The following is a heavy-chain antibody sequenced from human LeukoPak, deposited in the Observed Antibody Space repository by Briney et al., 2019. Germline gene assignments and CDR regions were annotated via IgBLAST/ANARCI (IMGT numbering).Heavy chain of an antibody. CDR2: INHTGST. J-gene: IGHJ4*02. Sequence: SETLSLTCGVYDGSFSGYYWTWIRQPPGKGLEWIGEINHTGSTNYNPSLKSRVTISVDTSKNQFSLKLSSVTAADTAVYYCARRGPRRVPAAMALRYWGQGTLVTVSS. D-gene: IGHD2-2*01. CDR1: DGSFSGYY. V-gene: IGHV4-34*01. CDR3: ARRGPRRVPAAMALRY.